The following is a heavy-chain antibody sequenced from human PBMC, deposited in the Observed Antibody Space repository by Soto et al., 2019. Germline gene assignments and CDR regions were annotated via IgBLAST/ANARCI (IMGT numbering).Heavy chain of an antibody. J-gene: IGHJ6*02. Sequence: SVKVSCKASGGTFSSYAISWVRQAPGQGLEWMGGIIPIFGTANYAQKFQGRVTITADESTSTAYMELSSLRSEDTAVYYCARDIYCSSTSCRPYYYGMDVWGQGTTVTVSS. CDR2: IIPIFGTA. V-gene: IGHV1-69*13. CDR1: GGTFSSYA. CDR3: ARDIYCSSTSCRPYYYGMDV. D-gene: IGHD2-2*01.